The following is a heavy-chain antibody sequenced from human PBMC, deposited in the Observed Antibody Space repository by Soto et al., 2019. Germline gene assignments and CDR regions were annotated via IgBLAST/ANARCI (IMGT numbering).Heavy chain of an antibody. CDR2: ISSSSSYI. D-gene: IGHD5-12*01. CDR3: ARVDPSGYESLYGMDV. CDR1: GLPFSSYS. J-gene: IGHJ6*02. V-gene: IGHV3-21*01. Sequence: GGSLRLSCAASGLPFSSYSMNWVRQAPGKGLEWVSSISSSSSYIYYADSVKGRFTISRGNAKNSLYLQMNSLRAEDTAVYYCARVDPSGYESLYGMDVWGQGTTVTVSS.